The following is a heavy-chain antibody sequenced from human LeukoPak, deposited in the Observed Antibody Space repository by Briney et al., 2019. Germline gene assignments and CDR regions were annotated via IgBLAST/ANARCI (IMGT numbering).Heavy chain of an antibody. V-gene: IGHV3-23*01. CDR3: AKGYYYDSSGYQYPFDY. J-gene: IGHJ4*02. CDR2: ISGSSGST. D-gene: IGHD3-22*01. CDR1: EFTFSSYA. Sequence: GGSLRLSCAASEFTFSSYAISWVRQAPGKGLEWVSAISGSSGSTYYADSVKGRFTISRDNSKDTLYLQMNSLRAEDTAVYYCAKGYYYDSSGYQYPFDYWGQGTLVTVSS.